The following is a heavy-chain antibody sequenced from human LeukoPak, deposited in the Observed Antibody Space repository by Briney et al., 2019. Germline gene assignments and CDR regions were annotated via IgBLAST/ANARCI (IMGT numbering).Heavy chain of an antibody. V-gene: IGHV1-2*06. CDR1: GYTFTGYY. CDR3: ARDSSSSDFDY. CDR2: INPNSGGT. Sequence: ASVKVSCKASGYTFTGYYMHWVRQAPGQELEWMGRINPNSGGTNYAQRFQGRVTMTRDTSISTAYMELSRLRSDDTAVYYCARDSSSSDFDYWGQGTLVTVSS. D-gene: IGHD6-6*01. J-gene: IGHJ4*02.